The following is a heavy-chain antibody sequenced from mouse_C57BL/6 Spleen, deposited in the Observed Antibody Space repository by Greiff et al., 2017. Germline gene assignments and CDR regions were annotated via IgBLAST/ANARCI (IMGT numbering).Heavy chain of an antibody. CDR2: ILPGSGST. CDR1: GYTFTGYW. D-gene: IGHD3-2*01. J-gene: IGHJ4*01. Sequence: QVQLQQSGAELMKPGASVKLSCKATGYTFTGYWIEWVKQRPGHGLEWIGEILPGSGSTNYNEKFKGKATFTADPSSNTTYMQLISLTTEDSAIYYCARSGETVSSYYAMDYWGQGTSVTVSS. CDR3: ARSGETVSSYYAMDY. V-gene: IGHV1-9*01.